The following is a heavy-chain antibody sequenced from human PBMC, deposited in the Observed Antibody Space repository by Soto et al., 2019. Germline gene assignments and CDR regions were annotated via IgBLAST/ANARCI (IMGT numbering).Heavy chain of an antibody. V-gene: IGHV1-69*06. J-gene: IGHJ3*02. CDR3: AREQGDSSGYYPNDFDI. CDR1: GATFSSYA. D-gene: IGHD3-22*01. CDR2: IIPIFGTA. Sequence: SSVKVTCKASGATFSSYAISWVRQAPGQGLEWMGGIIPIFGTANYAQKFQGRVTITADKSTSTAYTELSSLRSEDTAVYYCAREQGDSSGYYPNDFDIWGQGTMVTVSS.